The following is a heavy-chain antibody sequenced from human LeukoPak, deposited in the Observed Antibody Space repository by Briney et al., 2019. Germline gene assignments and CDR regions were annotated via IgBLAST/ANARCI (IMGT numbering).Heavy chain of an antibody. CDR3: ARGDVYYDSSGYYRPPDAFDI. CDR2: IYYSEST. D-gene: IGHD3-22*01. V-gene: IGHV4-30-4*08. J-gene: IGHJ3*02. Sequence: PSQTLSLTCTVPGGSISSGDYYLSWIRQPPGNGLEWIGYIYYSESTYYNPSLKSRVTISVDTSKNQFSLKLSSVTAADTAVYYCARGDVYYDSSGYYRPPDAFDIWGQGTMVTVSS. CDR1: GGSISSGDYY.